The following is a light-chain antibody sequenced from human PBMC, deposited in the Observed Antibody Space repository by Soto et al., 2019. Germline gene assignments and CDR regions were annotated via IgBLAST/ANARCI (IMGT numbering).Light chain of an antibody. J-gene: IGLJ1*01. CDR1: SSDVGGYNY. CDR2: DVS. V-gene: IGLV2-11*01. CDR3: CSYAGSFYV. Sequence: QSALTQPRSVSGSPGQSVTISCTGTSSDVGGYNYVSWYQQLPGKAPKVMIYDVSKRPSGVPDRFSGSKSGNTASLTISGLQAEDEADYHCCSYAGSFYVFGTGTKLTVL.